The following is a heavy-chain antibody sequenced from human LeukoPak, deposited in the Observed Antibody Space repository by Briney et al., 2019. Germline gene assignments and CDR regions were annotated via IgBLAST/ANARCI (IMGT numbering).Heavy chain of an antibody. CDR1: GYTFTGYY. D-gene: IGHD1-7*01. CDR2: INPNSGGT. CDR3: ARVAQAYNWNYVGEPFDY. V-gene: IGHV1-2*02. J-gene: IGHJ4*02. Sequence: ASVKVSCKASGYTFTGYYMHWVRQAPGQGLEWMGWINPNSGGTNYAQKFQGRVTMTRDTSISTAYMELSRLRSDDTAVYYCARVAQAYNWNYVGEPFDYWGQGTLVTVSS.